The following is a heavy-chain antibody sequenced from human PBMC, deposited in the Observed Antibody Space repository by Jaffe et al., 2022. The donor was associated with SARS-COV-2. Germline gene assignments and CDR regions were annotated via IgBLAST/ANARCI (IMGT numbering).Heavy chain of an antibody. V-gene: IGHV3-15*01. Sequence: VQLVESGGGFVKRGGTLRLSCEGSEFNFAKAWMSWVRQVRGKGLEWVARIKSQDDGGAEEYAGPVKGRFTISRDDARNMLYLEMNSLKSEDTAVYYCTREGDFWGGYQTGVFDYWGQGTLVTVSS. CDR3: TREGDFWGGYQTGVFDY. J-gene: IGHJ4*02. CDR1: EFNFAKAW. CDR2: IKSQDDGGAE. D-gene: IGHD3-3*01.